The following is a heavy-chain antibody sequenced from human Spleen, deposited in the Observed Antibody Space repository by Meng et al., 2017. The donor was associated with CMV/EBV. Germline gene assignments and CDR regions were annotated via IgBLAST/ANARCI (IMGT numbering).Heavy chain of an antibody. CDR1: GFTCSSYW. D-gene: IGHD3-10*01. CDR3: ARDPDYYTSGSFDY. Sequence: SGFTCSSYWMSWVRQATGKGLEWVADIKEEGTETYYVDSVKGRFTISRDNAKKSVYLLMNSLRAEDTAIYFCARDPDYYTSGSFDYWGQGTLVTVSS. J-gene: IGHJ4*02. V-gene: IGHV3-7*01. CDR2: IKEEGTET.